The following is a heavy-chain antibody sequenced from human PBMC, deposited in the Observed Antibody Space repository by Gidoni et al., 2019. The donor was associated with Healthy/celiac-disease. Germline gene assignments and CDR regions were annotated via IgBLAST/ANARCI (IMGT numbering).Heavy chain of an antibody. J-gene: IGHJ5*02. CDR2: IYTSGST. Sequence: QVQLQESGPGLVKPSQTLSPTSTASGVSISSGSYSWSWIRQPAGKGLKWIGRIYTSGSTNYNPSRKSRVTISVDTSKNQFSLKLSSVTAADTAVYYCARAGLNAAYMVRGVGWFDPWGQGTLVTVSS. D-gene: IGHD3-10*01. CDR3: ARAGLNAAYMVRGVGWFDP. CDR1: GVSISSGSYS. V-gene: IGHV4-61*02.